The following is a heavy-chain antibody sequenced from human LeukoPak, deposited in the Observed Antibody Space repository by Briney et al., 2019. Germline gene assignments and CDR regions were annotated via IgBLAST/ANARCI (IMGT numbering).Heavy chain of an antibody. CDR3: ARGTSTVTATDAFDI. J-gene: IGHJ3*02. D-gene: IGHD4-17*01. Sequence: SETLSLTCAVYGGSFSGYYWSWIRQPPGKGLEWIGEINHSGSTNYNPSLKSRVTLSVDTSKNQFSLKLSSVTAADTAVYYCARGTSTVTATDAFDIWGQGTMVTVSS. V-gene: IGHV4-34*01. CDR2: INHSGST. CDR1: GGSFSGYY.